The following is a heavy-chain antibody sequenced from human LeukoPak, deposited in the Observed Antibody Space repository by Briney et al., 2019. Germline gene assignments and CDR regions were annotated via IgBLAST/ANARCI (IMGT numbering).Heavy chain of an antibody. D-gene: IGHD1-26*01. V-gene: IGHV3-23*01. CDR2: ISGGGGST. Sequence: GGSLRLSCAASGFTFTSYSMNWVRQAPGKGLEWVSTISGGGGSTYYADSVKGRSTISRDNSKNTPYLQVNSLRAEDTAVYYCAKGGKWDVTPFDYWGQGTLVTVSS. J-gene: IGHJ4*02. CDR1: GFTFTSYS. CDR3: AKGGKWDVTPFDY.